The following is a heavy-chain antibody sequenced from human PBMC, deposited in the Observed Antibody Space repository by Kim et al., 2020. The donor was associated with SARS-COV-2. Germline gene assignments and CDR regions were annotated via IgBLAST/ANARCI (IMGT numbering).Heavy chain of an antibody. Sequence: SETLSLTCVVYGGSFSGYYWSWIRQPPGKGLEWIGEINHSGSTNYNPSLKSRVTISVDTSKNQFSLKLSSVTAADTAVYYCARGSTGTTELDYWGQGTLVTVSS. J-gene: IGHJ4*02. V-gene: IGHV4-34*01. CDR2: INHSGST. CDR3: ARGSTGTTELDY. D-gene: IGHD1-7*01. CDR1: GGSFSGYY.